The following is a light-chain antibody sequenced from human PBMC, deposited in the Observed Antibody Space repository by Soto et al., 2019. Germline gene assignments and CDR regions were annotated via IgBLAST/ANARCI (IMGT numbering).Light chain of an antibody. CDR2: GNS. CDR1: SSNIGAGYD. CDR3: QSYDSSLSGSLV. Sequence: QSVLTQPPSVSGAPGQRVTISCTGSSSNIGAGYDIHWYQQLPGTAPKLLIYGNSNRPSGVPDRFSGSKSGTSASLAITGLQADDEADYYCQSYDSSLSGSLVFGGGTKLTVL. V-gene: IGLV1-40*01. J-gene: IGLJ3*02.